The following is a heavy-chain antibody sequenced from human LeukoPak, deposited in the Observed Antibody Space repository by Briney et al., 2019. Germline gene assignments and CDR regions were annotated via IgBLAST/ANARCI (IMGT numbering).Heavy chain of an antibody. CDR1: GGSISSSSYY. V-gene: IGHV4-39*07. CDR3: ASLVVPADQGAFDI. D-gene: IGHD2-2*01. Sequence: SETLSLTCTVSGGSISSSSYYWGWIRQPPGKGLEWIGSIYYSGSTYYNPSLKSRVTISVDTSKNQFSLKLSSVTAADTAVYYCASLVVPADQGAFDIWGQGTMVTVSS. CDR2: IYYSGST. J-gene: IGHJ3*02.